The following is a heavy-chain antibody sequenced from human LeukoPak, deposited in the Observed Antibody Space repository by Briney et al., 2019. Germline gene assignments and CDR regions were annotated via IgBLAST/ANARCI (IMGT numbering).Heavy chain of an antibody. D-gene: IGHD2-2*01. CDR1: GGSFSSGGYS. CDR2: IYHSGST. V-gene: IGHV4-30-2*01. J-gene: IGHJ4*02. Sequence: SQTLSLTCAVSGGSFSSGGYSWSRIRRPPGKGLEWIGYIYHSGSTYYNPSLKSRVTISVDRSKNQFSLKLSSVTAADTAVYYCARVVPAAIFDYWGQGTLVTVSS. CDR3: ARVVPAAIFDY.